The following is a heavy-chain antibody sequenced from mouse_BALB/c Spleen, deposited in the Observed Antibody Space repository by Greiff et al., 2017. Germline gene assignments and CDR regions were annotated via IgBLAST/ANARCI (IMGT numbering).Heavy chain of an antibody. V-gene: IGHV5-12-1*01. D-gene: IGHD2-4*01. CDR1: GFAFSSYD. CDR2: ISSGGGST. J-gene: IGHJ3*01. CDR3: ARDEYDEGVPFAY. Sequence: EVKLMESGGGLVKPGGSLKLSCAASGFAFSSYDMSWVRQTPEKRLEWVAYISSGGGSTYYPDTVKGRFTISRDNAKNTLYLQMSSLKSEDTAMYYCARDEYDEGVPFAYWGQGTLVTVSA.